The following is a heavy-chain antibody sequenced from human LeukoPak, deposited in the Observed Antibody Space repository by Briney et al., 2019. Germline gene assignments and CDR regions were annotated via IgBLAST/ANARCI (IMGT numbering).Heavy chain of an antibody. CDR3: AKDLGGGYYGSGSYPPYFGY. Sequence: PGGSLRLSCAASGFTVSSNYMSWVRQAPGKGLEWVSVIYSGGSTYYADSVKGRFTISRDNSKNTLYLQMNSLRAEDTAVYYCAKDLGGGYYGSGSYPPYFGYWGQGTLVTVSS. J-gene: IGHJ4*02. V-gene: IGHV3-53*05. D-gene: IGHD3-10*01. CDR1: GFTVSSNY. CDR2: IYSGGST.